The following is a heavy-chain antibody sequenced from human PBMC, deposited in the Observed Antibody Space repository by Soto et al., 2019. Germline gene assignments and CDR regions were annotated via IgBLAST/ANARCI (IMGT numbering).Heavy chain of an antibody. CDR2: IYYSGST. V-gene: IGHV4-59*01. Sequence: QVQLQESGPGLVKPSETLSLTCTVSGGSISSYYWSWIRQPPGKGLEWIGYIYYSGSTNYNPSLKSRFTISVDTSKNLFSLKLSFVTAADTFVYYCAIESNYGGADDAFYIGGQVTIVTVSS. D-gene: IGHD4-17*01. CDR1: GGSISSYY. J-gene: IGHJ3*02. CDR3: AIESNYGGADDAFYI.